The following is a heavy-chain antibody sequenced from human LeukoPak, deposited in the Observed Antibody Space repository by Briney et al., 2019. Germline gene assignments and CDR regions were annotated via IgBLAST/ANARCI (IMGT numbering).Heavy chain of an antibody. J-gene: IGHJ4*02. D-gene: IGHD2-2*01. CDR2: MSGSGGST. CDR1: GFTFSTYA. Sequence: GGSLRLSCAASGFTFSTYAMSWVRQAPGKGLEWVSAMSGSGGSTYYADSVKGRFIISRDNSKNTLYLQMNSLRAEDTAVYYCAREGCLMCVVVPAALDYWGQGTLVTVSS. CDR3: AREGCLMCVVVPAALDY. V-gene: IGHV3-23*01.